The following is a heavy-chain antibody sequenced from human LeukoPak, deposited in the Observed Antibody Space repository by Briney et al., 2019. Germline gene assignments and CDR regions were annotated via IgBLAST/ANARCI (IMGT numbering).Heavy chain of an antibody. Sequence: SQALSLICAISGDSVSGNSAAWNWIRQSPSRGLEWLGRTYYRSKGHNDYAVSVKGRITISADTSKNQFSLQLNSVTPEDTAVYYCARSISGLGDWGQGALVTVSS. CDR2: TYYRSKGHN. V-gene: IGHV6-1*01. D-gene: IGHD3-16*01. CDR1: GDSVSGNSAA. CDR3: ARSISGLGD. J-gene: IGHJ4*02.